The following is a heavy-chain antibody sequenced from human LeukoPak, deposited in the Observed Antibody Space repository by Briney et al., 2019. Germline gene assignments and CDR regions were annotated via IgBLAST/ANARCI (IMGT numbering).Heavy chain of an antibody. CDR2: ISSRSSYI. CDR1: GFTFSGYS. D-gene: IGHD3-22*01. Sequence: GGSLRLSCGASGFTFSGYSMNWVRQAPGKGLQWVSSISSRSSYIYYADSVKGRFTISRDNAKNSLYLQMNSLRAEDTAVYYCARENYYDSSGYSQPFDYWGQGTLVTVSS. CDR3: ARENYYDSSGYSQPFDY. J-gene: IGHJ4*02. V-gene: IGHV3-21*01.